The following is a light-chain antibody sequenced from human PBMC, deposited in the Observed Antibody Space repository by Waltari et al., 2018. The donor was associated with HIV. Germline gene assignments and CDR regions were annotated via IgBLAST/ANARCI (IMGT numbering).Light chain of an antibody. V-gene: IGLV3-19*01. J-gene: IGLJ1*01. Sequence: SSDLTQDPAVSVGLGQTVRLTCQGDSLRRYPANWYQQKPGQAPVVVMYGKDNRPSGIPDRFSGSSSGNTGYLTITGAQAEDEADYYCDSRDTNDKHHVFGTGTKVTV. CDR2: GKD. CDR3: DSRDTNDKHHV. CDR1: SLRRYP.